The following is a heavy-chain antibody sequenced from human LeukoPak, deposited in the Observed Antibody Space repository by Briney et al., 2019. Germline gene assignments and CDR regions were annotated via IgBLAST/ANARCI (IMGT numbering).Heavy chain of an antibody. V-gene: IGHV3-33*01. CDR3: ARVRGPYDNRHDGFDF. J-gene: IGHJ3*01. CDR1: GFSFSSYG. CDR2: IWYDGSNK. Sequence: GRSLRLSCAASGFSFSSYGMHWVRQAPGKGLEWVAAIWYDGSNKYYADSVTGRFTISRDNSKKTLYLQMDSLRAEDTSVYYCARVRGPYDNRHDGFDFWGQGTMVTISS. D-gene: IGHD3-22*01.